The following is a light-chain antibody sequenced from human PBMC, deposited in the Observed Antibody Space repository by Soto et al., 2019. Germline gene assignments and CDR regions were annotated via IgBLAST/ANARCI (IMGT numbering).Light chain of an antibody. CDR2: GDN. V-gene: IGLV1-44*01. CDR1: GSSIGTNT. J-gene: IGLJ2*01. Sequence: QLVLTQPPSASGTPGQRVTISCSGSGSSIGTNTVNWYRRLPVTAPKLLIYGDNQRPSVVPDRFSGYKSGTSASLAISGLQSEDEADYYCAAWDGSLNNVLFGGGTKLTVL. CDR3: AAWDGSLNNVL.